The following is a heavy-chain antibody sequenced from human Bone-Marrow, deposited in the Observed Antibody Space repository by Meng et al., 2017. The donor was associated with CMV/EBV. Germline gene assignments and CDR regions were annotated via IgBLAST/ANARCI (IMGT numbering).Heavy chain of an antibody. CDR3: ARVPNYYDSGPYLGDY. CDR1: GGTFSSYA. Sequence: ASVKVSCKASGGTFSSYAISWVRQAPGQGLEWMGWINPNNGGTNYAQKFQGRVTMTTDTSITTAYMDLSRLRSDDTAVYYCARVPNYYDSGPYLGDYWGPGTLVTVSS. V-gene: IGHV1-2*02. D-gene: IGHD3-22*01. J-gene: IGHJ4*02. CDR2: INPNNGGT.